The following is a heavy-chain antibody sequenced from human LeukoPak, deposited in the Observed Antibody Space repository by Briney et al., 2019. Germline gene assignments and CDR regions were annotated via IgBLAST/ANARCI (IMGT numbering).Heavy chain of an antibody. V-gene: IGHV1-46*01. CDR2: INPSGGST. J-gene: IGHJ3*02. CDR3: ASLGGGYSGYGSVRNDAFDI. D-gene: IGHD5-12*01. CDR1: GYTFTSYY. Sequence: ASVKVSCKASGYTFTSYYMHWVRQAPGQGLEWMGIINPSGGSTSYAQKFQGRVTMTRDTSTSTVYMELSSLRSEDTAVYYCASLGGGYSGYGSVRNDAFDIWGQGTMVTVSS.